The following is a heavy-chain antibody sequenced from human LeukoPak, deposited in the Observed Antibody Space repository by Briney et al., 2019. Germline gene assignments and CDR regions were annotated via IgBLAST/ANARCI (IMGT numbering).Heavy chain of an antibody. V-gene: IGHV3-74*01. D-gene: IGHD3-16*02. CDR2: INSDGSAT. CDR1: GFTFGSPW. Sequence: GGSLRLSCAASGFTFGSPWMHWVRQAPGKGLVWVSRINSDGSATAYADSVRGRFTISGDNAENTLYLQMNSLRAEDTAVYYCARGTAGYHSSYFDYWGQGTLVTVSS. CDR3: ARGTAGYHSSYFDY. J-gene: IGHJ4*02.